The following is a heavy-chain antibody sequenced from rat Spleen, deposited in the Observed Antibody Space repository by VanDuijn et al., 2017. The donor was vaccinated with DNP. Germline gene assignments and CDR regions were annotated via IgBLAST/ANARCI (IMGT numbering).Heavy chain of an antibody. CDR2: ISTSGGST. J-gene: IGHJ2*01. CDR3: TRSYYGGYPLPYFDY. V-gene: IGHV5-46*01. CDR1: GFTFSSFP. D-gene: IGHD1-11*01. Sequence: EVQLVESGGGLVQPGRSMKLSCAASGFTFSSFPMAWVRQAPTKGLEWVATISTSGGSTYYRDSVKGRFTISRDNAKSTLYLQMNSLRSEDTATYYCTRSYYGGYPLPYFDYWGQGVMVTVSS.